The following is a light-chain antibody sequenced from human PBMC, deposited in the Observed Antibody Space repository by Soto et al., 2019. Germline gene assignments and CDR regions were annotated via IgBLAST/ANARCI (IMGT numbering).Light chain of an antibody. CDR3: QQANNWPDT. CDR2: GAS. J-gene: IGKJ2*01. Sequence: EILMTQSPATLSVSPGERATLSCRASQSVSHNLAWYQQKPGQAPRLLFYGASIRAIGIPARFSGSGSGTEFTLTISRLQSEDFAISYCQQANNWPDTFGQGTKLEIK. V-gene: IGKV3-15*01. CDR1: QSVSHN.